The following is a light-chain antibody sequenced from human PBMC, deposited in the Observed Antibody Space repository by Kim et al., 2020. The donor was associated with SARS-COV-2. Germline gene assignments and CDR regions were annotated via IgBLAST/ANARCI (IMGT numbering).Light chain of an antibody. CDR2: NNN. V-gene: IGLV1-44*01. CDR1: SSNIGSNT. J-gene: IGLJ3*02. Sequence: GQRVTISVSGSSSNIGSNTINWYRQLPGTAPKLLMQNNNQRPSGVPDRFSGSKSGTSASLAISGLQSEDEADYYCAAWDDSLKGWVFGGGTQLTVL. CDR3: AAWDDSLKGWV.